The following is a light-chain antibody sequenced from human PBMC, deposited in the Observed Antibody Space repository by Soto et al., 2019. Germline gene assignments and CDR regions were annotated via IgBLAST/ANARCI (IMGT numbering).Light chain of an antibody. J-gene: IGLJ3*02. CDR3: HSYDSSLSGSV. Sequence: QSVLTQPPSVSGAPGQRVTISCTGSSSNIGAGYDVHWYQQFPGTAPKLLIYSNNNRPSGVPDRFSGSTSGTSASLAITGLQAEDEADYYCHSYDSSLSGSVFGGGTKLTVL. CDR2: SNN. CDR1: SSNIGAGYD. V-gene: IGLV1-40*01.